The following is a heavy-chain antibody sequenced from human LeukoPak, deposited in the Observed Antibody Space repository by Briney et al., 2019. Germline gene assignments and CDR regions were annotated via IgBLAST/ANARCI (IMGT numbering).Heavy chain of an antibody. CDR1: GFTLSDYY. V-gene: IGHV3-11*01. Sequence: GRSLRLSCAASGFTLSDYYMTWIRQAPGKGLEWVSHISSSGSPIYYADSVKGRFTLSRDNAKNSLDLQMNSLRAEDTAVYYCAAAVTPLRAFDIWGQGTMVTVSS. J-gene: IGHJ3*02. CDR3: AAAVTPLRAFDI. CDR2: ISSSGSPI. D-gene: IGHD6-25*01.